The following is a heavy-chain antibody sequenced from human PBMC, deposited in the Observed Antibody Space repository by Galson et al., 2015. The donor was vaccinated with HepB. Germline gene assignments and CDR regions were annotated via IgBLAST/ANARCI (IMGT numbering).Heavy chain of an antibody. CDR3: AREGFKNFWTGYYDAFYL. V-gene: IGHV1-2*04. CDR1: GYSFTDYY. J-gene: IGHJ3*01. D-gene: IGHD3/OR15-3a*01. Sequence: SVKVSCKASGYSFTDYYIHWVRQAPGQGLEWMGWINPNNGGTNFAQKFQGWVTLTRDTSIDTVYMEVNRLKSDDTAVYYCAREGFKNFWTGYYDAFYLWGQGTMVTVSS. CDR2: INPNNGGT.